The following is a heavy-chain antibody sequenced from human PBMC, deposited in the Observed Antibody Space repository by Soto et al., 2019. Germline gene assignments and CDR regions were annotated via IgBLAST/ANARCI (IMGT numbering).Heavy chain of an antibody. Sequence: QVQLQESGPGLVKPSQTLSLTCTVSGGSISSGDYYWSWIRQPPGKGLEWIGYIYYSGSTYYNPSLKSRVTISVDTSKNQFSLKLSSVTAADTAVYYCVRAKVVTQNWFDPWGQGTLVTVSS. CDR1: GGSISSGDYY. D-gene: IGHD2-21*02. J-gene: IGHJ5*02. CDR3: VRAKVVTQNWFDP. V-gene: IGHV4-30-4*01. CDR2: IYYSGST.